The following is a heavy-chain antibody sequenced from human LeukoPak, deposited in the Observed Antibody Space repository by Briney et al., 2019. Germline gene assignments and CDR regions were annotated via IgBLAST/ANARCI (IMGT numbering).Heavy chain of an antibody. V-gene: IGHV4-59*01. Sequence: SETLSLTCTVSGGSISNYYWSWIRQPPGKGLEWIGYVYYTGNSDYNSSLESRVTISVDTSKNQSSLKLTSVTAADTAVYYCARFGKGCSSTSCYVDYWGQGTLVTVSS. J-gene: IGHJ4*02. CDR2: VYYTGNS. CDR3: ARFGKGCSSTSCYVDY. D-gene: IGHD2-2*01. CDR1: GGSISNYY.